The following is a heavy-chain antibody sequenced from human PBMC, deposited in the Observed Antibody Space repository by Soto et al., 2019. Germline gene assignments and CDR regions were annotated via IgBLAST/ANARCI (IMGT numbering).Heavy chain of an antibody. D-gene: IGHD3-22*01. Sequence: EVQLVESGGGLVQPGGSLRLSCAASGFTFSSYWMSWVRQAPGKGLEWVANIKQDGSEKYYVDSVKGRFTISRDNAKNSLYLQMNSLRAEDTAVYYCARAAGYYYDSSGYILGDWFDPWGQGTLVTVSS. V-gene: IGHV3-7*01. CDR3: ARAAGYYYDSSGYILGDWFDP. J-gene: IGHJ5*02. CDR1: GFTFSSYW. CDR2: IKQDGSEK.